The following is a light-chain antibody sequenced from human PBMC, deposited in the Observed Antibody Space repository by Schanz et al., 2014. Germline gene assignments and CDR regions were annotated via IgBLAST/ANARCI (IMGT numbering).Light chain of an antibody. CDR3: QQRSNWPPWT. J-gene: IGKJ1*01. V-gene: IGKV3-11*01. CDR2: DAS. Sequence: EIVMTQSPVTLSVSPGERATLSCRASQSVSTYLAWYQQKPGQAPRLLIYDASNRATGIPARFSGSGSGTDFHLTISRLEPEDFPVYYCQQRSNWPPWTFGQGTKVEIK. CDR1: QSVSTY.